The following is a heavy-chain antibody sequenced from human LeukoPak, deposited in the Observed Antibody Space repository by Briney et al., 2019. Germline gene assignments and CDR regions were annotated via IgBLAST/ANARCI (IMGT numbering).Heavy chain of an antibody. J-gene: IGHJ5*02. CDR3: AKDHHDYGDGWFDP. V-gene: IGHV3-30*18. CDR1: GFTFSSYG. D-gene: IGHD4-17*01. CDR2: ISYDGSNK. Sequence: PGGSLRLSCAASGFTFSSYGMHWVRQAPGKGLEWVAIISYDGSNKYYAGSMKGRFTISRDNSKSTLYLQMNSLRADDTAVYYCAKDHHDYGDGWFDPWGQGTLVTVSS.